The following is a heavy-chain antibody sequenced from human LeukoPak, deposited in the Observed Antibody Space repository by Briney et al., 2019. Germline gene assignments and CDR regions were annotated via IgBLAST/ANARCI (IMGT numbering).Heavy chain of an antibody. CDR2: IWYDGSIK. V-gene: IGHV3-33*01. Sequence: PGGSLRLSCAASGFTFSAYVMDWVRQAPGKGLEWVAAIWYDGSIKLYADFVKGRITISRDNSKNTLYLEMNSLGAEDTAVYYCARGIYSVKDWGRGTLVTVSS. J-gene: IGHJ4*02. CDR1: GFTFSAYV. D-gene: IGHD5/OR15-5a*01. CDR3: ARGIYSVKD.